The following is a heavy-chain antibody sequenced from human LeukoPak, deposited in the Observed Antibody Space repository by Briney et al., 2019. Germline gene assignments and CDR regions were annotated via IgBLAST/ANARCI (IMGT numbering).Heavy chain of an antibody. CDR2: IYYGGST. D-gene: IGHD1-26*01. J-gene: IGHJ4*02. Sequence: SETLSLTCTVSGGSISSSSYYWGWIRQPPGKGLEWIGSIYYGGSTYYNPSLKSRVTISVDTSKNQFSLKLSSVTAADTAVYYCANQAIVGASSFDYWGQGTLVTVSS. V-gene: IGHV4-39*01. CDR1: GGSISSSSYY. CDR3: ANQAIVGASSFDY.